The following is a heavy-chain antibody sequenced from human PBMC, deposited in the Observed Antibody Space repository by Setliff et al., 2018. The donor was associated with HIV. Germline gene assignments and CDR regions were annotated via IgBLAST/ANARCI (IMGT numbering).Heavy chain of an antibody. Sequence: ETLSLSCAASGFTFSSYSMNWVRQAPGKGLEWVSSISSSSSYIYYADSVKGRFTISRDNAKNSLYLQMNSLRAEDTAVYYCARYGSGSYYMVYYYYYMDVWGKGTTVTVSS. CDR1: GFTFSSYS. J-gene: IGHJ6*03. D-gene: IGHD3-10*01. V-gene: IGHV3-21*01. CDR2: ISSSSSYI. CDR3: ARYGSGSYYMVYYYYYMDV.